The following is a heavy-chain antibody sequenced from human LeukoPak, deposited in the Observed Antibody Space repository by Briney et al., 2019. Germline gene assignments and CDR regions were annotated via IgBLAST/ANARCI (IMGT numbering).Heavy chain of an antibody. CDR1: GGTFSSYA. D-gene: IGHD4-17*01. V-gene: IGHV1-69*06. Sequence: SVKVSCKASGGTFSSYAISWVRQAPGQGLEWMGGIIPMFGTTNYAQKFQGRVTINADKSTTTAYMELSSLRSEDTAVYYCARQYTVTTALGLLRWFDPWGQGNLVTVSS. CDR3: ARQYTVTTALGLLRWFDP. J-gene: IGHJ5*02. CDR2: IIPMFGTT.